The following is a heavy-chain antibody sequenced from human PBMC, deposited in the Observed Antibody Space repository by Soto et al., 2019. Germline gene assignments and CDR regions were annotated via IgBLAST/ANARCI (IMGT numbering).Heavy chain of an antibody. Sequence: QVQLVQSGAEVKKPGSSVKVSCKASGGSFSSYAISWVRQAPGQGLEWMGGIIPISTSAPYAQKFQDRVTITADESTRTAYMELSSLRSGDTAVYYCARETQLFCSSSRCYTGIEYWGQGTLVTVSS. CDR3: ARETQLFCSSSRCYTGIEY. D-gene: IGHD2-2*02. CDR2: IIPISTSA. CDR1: GGSFSSYA. J-gene: IGHJ4*02. V-gene: IGHV1-69*01.